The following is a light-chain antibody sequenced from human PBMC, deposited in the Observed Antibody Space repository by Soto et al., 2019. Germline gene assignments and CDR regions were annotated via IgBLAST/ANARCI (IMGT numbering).Light chain of an antibody. CDR1: QSVSRY. J-gene: IGKJ3*01. Sequence: EIVMTQSPATLSVSPGERATLSCRASQSVSRYLAWYQQKPGQAPRLLIYDASNRATGIPARFSGSGSGTDFTLTIRSXEXEXFAVYYCQQRSNWPPTFGPGTKVDIK. CDR2: DAS. V-gene: IGKV3-11*01. CDR3: QQRSNWPPT.